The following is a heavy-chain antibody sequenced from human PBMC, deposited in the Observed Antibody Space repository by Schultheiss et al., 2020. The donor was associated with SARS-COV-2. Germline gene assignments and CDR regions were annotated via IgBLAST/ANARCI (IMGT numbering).Heavy chain of an antibody. Sequence: GESLKISCKGSGYSFTSYWIGWVRQMPGKGLECMGIIYPGDSDTRYSPSFQGQVTISADKSISTAYLQWSSLKASDTAMYYCASSDCSGGSCYSEFDYWGQGTLVTVSS. CDR1: GYSFTSYW. D-gene: IGHD2-15*01. CDR2: IYPGDSDT. J-gene: IGHJ4*02. V-gene: IGHV5-51*01. CDR3: ASSDCSGGSCYSEFDY.